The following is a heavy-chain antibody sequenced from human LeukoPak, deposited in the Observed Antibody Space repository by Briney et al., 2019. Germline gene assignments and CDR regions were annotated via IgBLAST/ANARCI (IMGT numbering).Heavy chain of an antibody. Sequence: GESLKISCKASGYGFTSYWIGWVRQMPGKGLEWMGIIYPGDSDTRYSPSFQGQVTISADKSISTAYLQWSSLKASDTAMYYCARAYSSDWPRSDYWGQGTLVTVSS. D-gene: IGHD6-19*01. CDR2: IYPGDSDT. V-gene: IGHV5-51*01. CDR3: ARAYSSDWPRSDY. J-gene: IGHJ4*02. CDR1: GYGFTSYW.